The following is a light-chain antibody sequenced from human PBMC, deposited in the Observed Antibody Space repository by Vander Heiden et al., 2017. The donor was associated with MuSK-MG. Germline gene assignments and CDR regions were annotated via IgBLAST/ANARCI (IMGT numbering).Light chain of an antibody. J-gene: IGLJ1*01. CDR3: QSYDSSLTAAV. V-gene: IGLV1-40*01. CDR2: ENT. Sequence: QSVLTQPPSVSGAPGPRVTISCTGTSSNIGAGFDVHWYQQLPGTPPKLLICENTNRPSGVPDRFSASTSDTSDSLAITGLQAEDEAEYYCQSYDSSLTAAVFGTGTRVAVL. CDR1: SSNIGAGFD.